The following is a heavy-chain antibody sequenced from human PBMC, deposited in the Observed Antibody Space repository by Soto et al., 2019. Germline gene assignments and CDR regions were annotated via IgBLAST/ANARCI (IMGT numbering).Heavy chain of an antibody. V-gene: IGHV3-23*01. Sequence: GGSLRLSCAASGFTFSSYAMSWVRQAPGKGLEWVSAISGGGGSTYYADSVKGRFTISRDNSKNTLYLQMNSLRAEDTAVYYCAKDTHMTTVVTSFDYWGQGTLVTVSS. CDR3: AKDTHMTTVVTSFDY. CDR1: GFTFSSYA. J-gene: IGHJ4*02. CDR2: ISGGGGST. D-gene: IGHD4-17*01.